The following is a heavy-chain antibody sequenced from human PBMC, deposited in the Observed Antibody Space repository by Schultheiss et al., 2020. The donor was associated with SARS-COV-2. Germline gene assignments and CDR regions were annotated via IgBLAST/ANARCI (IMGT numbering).Heavy chain of an antibody. Sequence: GSLRLSCTVSGGSISSYYWSWIRQPPGKGLEWIGEINHSGSTNYNPSLKSRVTISVDTSKNQFSLKLSSVTAADTAVYYCARGDYGGNSHPFDYWGQGTLVTVSS. CDR2: INHSGST. CDR3: ARGDYGGNSHPFDY. CDR1: GGSISSYY. V-gene: IGHV4-34*01. J-gene: IGHJ4*02. D-gene: IGHD4-23*01.